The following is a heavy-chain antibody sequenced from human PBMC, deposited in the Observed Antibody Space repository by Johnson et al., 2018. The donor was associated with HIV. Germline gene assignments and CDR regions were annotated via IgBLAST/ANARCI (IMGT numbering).Heavy chain of an antibody. D-gene: IGHD5-18*01. CDR3: AKEGDSSGPIDAFDI. J-gene: IGHJ3*02. V-gene: IGHV3-23*04. CDR1: RFIFSSYG. Sequence: VQLVESGGGVVQPGRSLRLSCATSRFIFSSYGIHWVRQAPGKGLEWVSVISGSDGSTYYADSVKGRFTISRDNSKNTLYLQMNSLRAEDTALSYCAKEGDSSGPIDAFDIWGQGTLVTVSS. CDR2: ISGSDGST.